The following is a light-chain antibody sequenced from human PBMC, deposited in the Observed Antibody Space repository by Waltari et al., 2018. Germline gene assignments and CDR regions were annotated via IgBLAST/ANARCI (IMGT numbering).Light chain of an antibody. J-gene: IGKJ4*01. CDR3: QHFHSYPLT. CDR2: PAS. CDR1: QGIRSF. Sequence: DIQLTQSPTFLSASVGDRVTITCRASQGIRSFLAWYQQKPGIAPKLLIYPASTLQSGVPSRFSGSGSGTDFTLTISSLQPEDFATYYCQHFHSYPLTFGGGTKVEIK. V-gene: IGKV1-9*01.